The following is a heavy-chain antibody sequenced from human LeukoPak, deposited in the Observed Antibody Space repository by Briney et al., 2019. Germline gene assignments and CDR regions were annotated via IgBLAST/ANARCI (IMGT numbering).Heavy chain of an antibody. D-gene: IGHD2-8*01. CDR1: GFTFSSYA. CDR3: AKELYGNPSGY. Sequence: GGSLRLSCAVFGFTFSSYAMSWVRQAPGKGLEWVSAISGDGGTISYAASVRGRFTISRDNAKNTLFLQMSSLRAGDTALYYCAKELYGNPSGYWGQGTRVTVSS. V-gene: IGHV3-23*01. J-gene: IGHJ4*02. CDR2: ISGDGGTI.